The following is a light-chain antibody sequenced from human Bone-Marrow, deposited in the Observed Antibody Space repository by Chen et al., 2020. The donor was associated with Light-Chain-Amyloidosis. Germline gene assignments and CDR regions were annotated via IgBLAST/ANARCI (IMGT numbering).Light chain of an antibody. CDR3: QSADSSGTYEVM. V-gene: IGLV3-25*03. CDR2: RDT. Sequence: SYELPQPPSVSVSPGQTARITCSGDDLPTKYAYWYQQKPGQAPVLVIHRDTERPSGISERFSGSSSGTTATLTISGVQAEDEADYHCQSADSSGTYEVMFGGGTKLTVL. J-gene: IGLJ3*02. CDR1: DLPTKY.